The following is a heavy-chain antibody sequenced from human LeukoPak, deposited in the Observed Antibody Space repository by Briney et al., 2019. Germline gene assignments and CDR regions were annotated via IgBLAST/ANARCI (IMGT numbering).Heavy chain of an antibody. CDR1: GGSISSGSYF. CDR2: IYYSGNS. V-gene: IGHV4-39*01. D-gene: IGHD1-1*01. J-gene: IGHJ5*02. CDR3: ARITTEYWFDP. Sequence: PSETLSLTCNVSGGSISSGSYFWGWIRQPPGKGLEWIGNIYYSGNSYYNPSLKSRVTMSVDTSKNQFSLKLSSVTAADTAVYYCARITTEYWFDPWGQGTLVTVSS.